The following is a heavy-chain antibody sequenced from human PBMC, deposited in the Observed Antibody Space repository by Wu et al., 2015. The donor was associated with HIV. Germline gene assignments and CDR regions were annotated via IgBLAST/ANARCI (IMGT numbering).Heavy chain of an antibody. CDR1: GYTFSTYT. CDR3: ARGLPLTLGTSYYFDY. J-gene: IGHJ4*02. CDR2: ISTYTGKT. Sequence: QIRVEQSGSEIKKPGASVKISCKTSGYTFSTYTLNWVRLAPGRGLEWMGWISTYTGKTNFAPKFQDRVTMTRDISTTTVYMELRCLTFDDTALYYCARGLPLTLGTSYYFDYWGQGTLVTVSS. D-gene: IGHD7-27*01. V-gene: IGHV1-18*01.